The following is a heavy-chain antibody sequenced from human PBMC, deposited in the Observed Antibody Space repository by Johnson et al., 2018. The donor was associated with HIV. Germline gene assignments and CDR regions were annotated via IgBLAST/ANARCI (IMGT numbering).Heavy chain of an antibody. V-gene: IGHV3-30*04. Sequence: QVQLVESGGGVVQPERSLRLSCAASEFSFSTYAMRWVRQAPGKGLEGVAVISYDGSNKYYADSVKGRFTISRDNAQNSLYLQMNSLKTEDTAVYYCTTFGYSSGWYANAFDIWGQGTMVTVSS. CDR1: EFSFSTYA. D-gene: IGHD6-19*01. CDR3: TTFGYSSGWYANAFDI. J-gene: IGHJ3*02. CDR2: ISYDGSNK.